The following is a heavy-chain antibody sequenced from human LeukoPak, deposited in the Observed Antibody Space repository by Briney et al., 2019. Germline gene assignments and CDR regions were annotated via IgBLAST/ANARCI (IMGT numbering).Heavy chain of an antibody. D-gene: IGHD6-13*01. CDR2: IHYSGST. J-gene: IGHJ5*02. CDR3: ARDLAATGRGLDR. CDR1: GGSISSYY. V-gene: IGHV4-59*01. Sequence: PSETLSLTCTVSGGSISSYYWSWMRQPPGKGLEWIGYIHYSGSTNYNPSLKSRVTISVDTSKNQLSLKLRSVTAADTAVYYCARDLAATGRGLDRWGQGTLVTVSS.